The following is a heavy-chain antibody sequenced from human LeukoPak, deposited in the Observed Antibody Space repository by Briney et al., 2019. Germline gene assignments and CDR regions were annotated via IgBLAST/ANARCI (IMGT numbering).Heavy chain of an antibody. CDR1: GLTVSSNY. J-gene: IGHJ5*02. CDR3: ARHIGGRGYSGDWFDP. Sequence: PGGSLRLSCAASGLTVSSNYMSWVRQAPGKGLEWVSVIYSGGSTYYTDSVKGRFTISRDNSKNTLYLQMNSLRAEDTAVYYCARHIGGRGYSGDWFDPWGQGILVTVSS. D-gene: IGHD3-22*01. V-gene: IGHV3-53*01. CDR2: IYSGGST.